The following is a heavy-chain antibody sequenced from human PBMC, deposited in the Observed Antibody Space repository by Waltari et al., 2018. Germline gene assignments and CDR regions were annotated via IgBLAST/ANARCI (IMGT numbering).Heavy chain of an antibody. V-gene: IGHV1-69*10. D-gene: IGHD2-2*01. CDR1: GGTFSSYA. Sequence: QVQLVQSGAEVKKPGSSVKVSCKASGGTFSSYAISWVRQAPGQGLEWMGGIIPILGIANYAQKFQGRVTITADKSTSTAYMELSSLRSEDTAVYYCVREGLVVPAASNWFDPWGQGTLVTVSS. J-gene: IGHJ5*02. CDR3: VREGLVVPAASNWFDP. CDR2: IIPILGIA.